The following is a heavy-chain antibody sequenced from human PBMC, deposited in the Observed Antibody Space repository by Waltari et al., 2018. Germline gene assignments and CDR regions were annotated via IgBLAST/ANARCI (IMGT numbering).Heavy chain of an antibody. D-gene: IGHD2-15*01. J-gene: IGHJ4*02. CDR1: GFTLSHYW. V-gene: IGHV3-7*01. CDR2: IKEDGGRK. Sequence: EVQLVESGGGLVQPGGCLRLSCAVSGFTLSHYWMDWVRQAPGKGLEWVAGIKEDGGRKDYVDSVKGRFTISRDNAKSTLYLQMNSLRAEDTAVFYCVRNRGWQQFDFWGQGTLVTVSS. CDR3: VRNRGWQQFDF.